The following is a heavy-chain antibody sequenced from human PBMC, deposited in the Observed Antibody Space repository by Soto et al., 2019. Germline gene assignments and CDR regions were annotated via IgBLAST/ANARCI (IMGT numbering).Heavy chain of an antibody. J-gene: IGHJ5*02. CDR3: ARERPDGARLDP. Sequence: QVQLQESGPGLVKPSQTLSLTCTVSGGSISSGDYYWSWIRQPPGKGLEWIGYIYYSGSTFYNPSLKSRLIISVDTSQNQFSLKLSSVTAADTAVYYCARERPDGARLDPWGQGTLVTVSS. D-gene: IGHD6-6*01. V-gene: IGHV4-30-4*01. CDR1: GGSISSGDYY. CDR2: IYYSGST.